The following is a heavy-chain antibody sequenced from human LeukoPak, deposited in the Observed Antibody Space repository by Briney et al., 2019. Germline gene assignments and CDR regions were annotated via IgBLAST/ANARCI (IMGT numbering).Heavy chain of an antibody. CDR2: MYYSGST. Sequence: SETLSLTCTVSGDFITGSTYYWGWIRQPPGKGLEWIGSMYYSGSTYSNPSLRSRVTMSADTSKNQFSLNLKSVTAADTAVYYCSRQYYDSTGYYYFDYWGQGTLVTVSS. J-gene: IGHJ4*02. V-gene: IGHV4-39*01. CDR3: SRQYYDSTGYYYFDY. CDR1: GDFITGSTYY. D-gene: IGHD3-22*01.